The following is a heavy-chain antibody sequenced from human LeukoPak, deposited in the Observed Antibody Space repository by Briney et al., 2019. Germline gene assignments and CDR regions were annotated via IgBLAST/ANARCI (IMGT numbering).Heavy chain of an antibody. CDR2: ISRSGRTI. J-gene: IGHJ4*02. D-gene: IGHD5-12*01. CDR1: GFTFSSYE. CDR3: ASGYDLPY. V-gene: IGHV3-48*03. Sequence: GGSLRLSCAASGFTFSSYEMNWVRQAPGKGGEGVSYISRSGRTIYYADSVKGRFTISRDNAKNSLYLQMNSLRAEDTAVYYCASGYDLPYWGQGTLVTVSS.